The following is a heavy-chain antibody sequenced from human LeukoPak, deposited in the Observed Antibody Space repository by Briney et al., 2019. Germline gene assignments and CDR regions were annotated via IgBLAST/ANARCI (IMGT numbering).Heavy chain of an antibody. J-gene: IGHJ4*02. CDR2: ISGSGGST. V-gene: IGHV3-23*01. D-gene: IGHD6-6*01. CDR1: GFIFNNYA. Sequence: GRSLRLSCAGSGFIFNNYAMSWVRQAPGKGLEWVSAISGSGGSTYYADSVKGRFTISRDSSKNTLYLQMNNLSAEDTAVYYCAKDRMGYSSSSCDYWGQGTLVTVSS. CDR3: AKDRMGYSSSSCDY.